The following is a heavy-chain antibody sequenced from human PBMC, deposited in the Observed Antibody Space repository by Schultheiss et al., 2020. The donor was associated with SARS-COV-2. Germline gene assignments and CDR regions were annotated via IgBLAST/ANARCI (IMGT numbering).Heavy chain of an antibody. CDR3: ARVRGYCTNGVCYTNCYYYYMYV. D-gene: IGHD2-8*01. J-gene: IGHJ6*03. Sequence: SETLSLTCTVSGGTISSYYWSWIRQPPGKGLEWIGYIYYSGSTNYNASLKSRVTISVDTTKNQFSLMLSSVTAADTAVYYCARVRGYCTNGVCYTNCYYYYMYVWGKGTTVTVSS. CDR1: GGTISSYY. CDR2: IYYSGST. V-gene: IGHV4-59*01.